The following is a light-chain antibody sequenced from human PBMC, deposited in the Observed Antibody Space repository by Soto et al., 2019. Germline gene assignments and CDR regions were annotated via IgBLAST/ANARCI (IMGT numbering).Light chain of an antibody. CDR3: QQYGSSPGT. J-gene: IGKJ1*01. CDR1: QSVSTY. CDR2: DAS. V-gene: IGKV3-20*01. Sequence: ETVLTQSPATLSLSPGESATLSCRASQSVSTYLAWYQQKPGQAPRLLIYDASNRVTGIPARFRGSGSGTDFTLTISRLEPEDFAVYYCQQYGSSPGTFGQGTKVDIK.